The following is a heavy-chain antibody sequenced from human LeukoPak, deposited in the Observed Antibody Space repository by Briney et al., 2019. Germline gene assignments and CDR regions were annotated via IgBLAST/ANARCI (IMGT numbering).Heavy chain of an antibody. Sequence: PSETLSLTCTVSGGSISSYYWSWIRQPAGKGLEWIGRIYTSGSTNYNPSLKSRVTISVDKSKNQFSLKLSSVTVADTAVYYCARGCSSTSCRGFDPWGQGTLVTVSS. D-gene: IGHD2-2*01. CDR2: IYTSGST. CDR3: ARGCSSTSCRGFDP. CDR1: GGSISSYY. V-gene: IGHV4-4*07. J-gene: IGHJ5*02.